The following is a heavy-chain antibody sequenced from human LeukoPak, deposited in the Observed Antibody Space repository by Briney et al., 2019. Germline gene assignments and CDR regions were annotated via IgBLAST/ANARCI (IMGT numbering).Heavy chain of an antibody. CDR1: GFTFDDYA. CDR3: AKDGSGSYYTPTFDY. J-gene: IGHJ4*02. CDR2: ISWNSGSI. D-gene: IGHD3-10*01. V-gene: IGHV3-9*01. Sequence: GGSLRLSCAASGFTFDDYAMPWVGQAPGKGLEWVSGISWNSGSIGYADSVKGRFTVSRDNAKNSLYLQMNSLRAEDTALYYCAKDGSGSYYTPTFDYWGQGTLVTVSS.